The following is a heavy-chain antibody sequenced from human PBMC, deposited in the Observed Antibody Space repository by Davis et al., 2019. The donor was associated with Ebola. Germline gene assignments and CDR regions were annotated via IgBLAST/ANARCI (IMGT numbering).Heavy chain of an antibody. CDR1: GFTVSSNY. CDR2: IYSGGST. V-gene: IGHV3-66*01. J-gene: IGHJ4*02. D-gene: IGHD4-17*01. Sequence: GESLKISCAASGFTVSSNYMSWVRQAPGKGLEWVSVIYSGGSTYYADSVKGRFTISRDNSKNTLYLQMNSLRAEDTAVYYCASPGSRVTTTDYWGQGTLVTVSS. CDR3: ASPGSRVTTTDY.